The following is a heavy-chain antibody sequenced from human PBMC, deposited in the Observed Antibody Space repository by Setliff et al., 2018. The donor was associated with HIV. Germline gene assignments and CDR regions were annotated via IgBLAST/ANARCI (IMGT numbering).Heavy chain of an antibody. CDR3: ARGHPIVPTGLVSFYFDH. Sequence: PSETLSLTCTVSGGSFSDYHWSWIRQPPGKGLEWIGEIDHSGSTDDNPSLKSRVTISVDTSKNQFSLKLSSVSAADTAVYYCARGHPIVPTGLVSFYFDHWGQGTLVTVSS. D-gene: IGHD2-2*01. CDR2: IDHSGST. J-gene: IGHJ4*02. CDR1: GGSFSDYH. V-gene: IGHV4-34*01.